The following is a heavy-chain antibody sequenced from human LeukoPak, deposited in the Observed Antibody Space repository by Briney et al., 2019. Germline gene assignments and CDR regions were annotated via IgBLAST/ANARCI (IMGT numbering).Heavy chain of an antibody. D-gene: IGHD3-10*01. CDR3: AQADRGWGVIAKD. Sequence: GGSLRLSCAASGFTFSSYAMTWVRQTPEKGLEGVSIISGRGDSSSYADSVKGRFTVSRDNSENTLYLQMNSLRAQDTAAYYCAQADRGWGVIAKDWGQGTLVTVSS. CDR2: ISGRGDSS. CDR1: GFTFSSYA. J-gene: IGHJ4*02. V-gene: IGHV3-23*01.